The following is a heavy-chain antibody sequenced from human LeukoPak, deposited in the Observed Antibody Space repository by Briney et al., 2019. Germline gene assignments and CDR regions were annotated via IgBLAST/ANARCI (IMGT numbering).Heavy chain of an antibody. CDR3: ARVPAALDWFDP. CDR1: GYSFITYW. J-gene: IGHJ5*02. Sequence: GESLKISCKGSGYSFITYWIGWVRQMPGKGLEWMGIIYPGGSDTRYSPSFQGQVTISADKSISTAYLQWSSLKASDTAMYYCARVPAALDWFDPWGQGTLVTVSS. D-gene: IGHD2-2*01. V-gene: IGHV5-51*01. CDR2: IYPGGSDT.